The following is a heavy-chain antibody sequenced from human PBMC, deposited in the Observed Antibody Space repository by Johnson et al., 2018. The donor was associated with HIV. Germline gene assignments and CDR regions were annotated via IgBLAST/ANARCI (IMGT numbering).Heavy chain of an antibody. J-gene: IGHJ3*01. V-gene: IGHV3-66*01. Sequence: VQLVESGGGLVQPGGSLRLSYTASGFTVSSNYMSWVRQAPGKGLEWVSVIYSGGSTYYADSVKGRFTISRDNARNTMFVQMKSLRAEDTAVYYCARSGPNWAFDFWGQGTMVTVSS. CDR1: GFTVSSNY. D-gene: IGHD1-1*01. CDR2: IYSGGST. CDR3: ARSGPNWAFDF.